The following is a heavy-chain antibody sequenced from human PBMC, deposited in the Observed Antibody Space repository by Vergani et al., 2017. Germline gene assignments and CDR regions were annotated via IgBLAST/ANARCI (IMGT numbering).Heavy chain of an antibody. J-gene: IGHJ6*02. D-gene: IGHD3-9*01. CDR1: GGTFSSYT. CDR3: ARAVGILTGYYNNYYYYGMDV. V-gene: IGHV1-69*02. Sequence: QVQLVQSGAEVKKPGSSVKVSCKASGGTFSSYTITWVRQAPGHGLEWMGRIVPTLNVANYAQNFQGRVTMTRDTSTSTVYMELSSLRSEDTAVYYCARAVGILTGYYNNYYYYGMDVWGQGTTVTVSS. CDR2: IVPTLNVA.